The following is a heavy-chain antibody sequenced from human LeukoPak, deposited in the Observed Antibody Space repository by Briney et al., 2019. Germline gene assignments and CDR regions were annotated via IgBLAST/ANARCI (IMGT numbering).Heavy chain of an antibody. CDR3: ARDQGSSWYTDY. V-gene: IGHV3-49*03. J-gene: IGHJ4*02. D-gene: IGHD6-13*01. Sequence: GGSLRLSCTASGFTFGDYAMSWFRQAPGKGLEWVGFIRSKAYGGTTEYAASVKGRFTISRDNAKNSLYLQMNSLRAEDTAVYYCARDQGSSWYTDYWGQGTLVTVSS. CDR1: GFTFGDYA. CDR2: IRSKAYGGTT.